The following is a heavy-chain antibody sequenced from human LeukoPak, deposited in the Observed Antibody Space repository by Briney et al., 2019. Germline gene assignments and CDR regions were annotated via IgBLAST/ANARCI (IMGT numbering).Heavy chain of an antibody. J-gene: IGHJ5*02. CDR2: ISGSGDGT. CDR3: AKSPANWLDA. CDR1: GFTSNNYA. V-gene: IGHV3-23*01. Sequence: GGSLRLSCAASGFTSNNYAMSWVRQAPGKGLEWVSSISGSGDGTYYGDSVKGRFTIPRDNSQRTLYLQMSSLRADDTAIYYCAKSPANWLDAWGQGTLVTVSS.